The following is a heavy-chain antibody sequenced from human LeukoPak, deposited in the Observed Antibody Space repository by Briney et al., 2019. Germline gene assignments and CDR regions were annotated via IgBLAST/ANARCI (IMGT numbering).Heavy chain of an antibody. D-gene: IGHD6-13*01. CDR2: INPKSGRT. J-gene: IGHJ4*02. Sequence: GASVKVSCKASGYTFTSSDINRVRQATGQGLEWMGWINPKSGRTGYAKKFQARVSMTMNTSISTAYMEVSSLRFEDTAVYYCARGRSGLAAAGTYDYWGQGTLITVSS. V-gene: IGHV1-8*01. CDR3: ARGRSGLAAAGTYDY. CDR1: GYTFTSSD.